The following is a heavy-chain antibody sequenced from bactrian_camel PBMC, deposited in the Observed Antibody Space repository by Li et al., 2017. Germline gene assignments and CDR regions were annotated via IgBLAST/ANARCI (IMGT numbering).Heavy chain of an antibody. J-gene: IGHJ4*01. D-gene: IGHD4*01. CDR2: IYTGANST. CDR3: AADCVTGTTATMSWEYEYNY. V-gene: IGHV3S1*01. Sequence: HVQLVESGGGSVQAGGSLRLSCAASGDTYSSNCMGWFRQAPGKEREGVAAIYTGANSTYYADSVKGRFTISQDNAKNTWYLQMNRLKPEDSAMYYCAADCVTGTTATMSWEYEYNYWGQGTQVTVS. CDR1: GDTYSSNC.